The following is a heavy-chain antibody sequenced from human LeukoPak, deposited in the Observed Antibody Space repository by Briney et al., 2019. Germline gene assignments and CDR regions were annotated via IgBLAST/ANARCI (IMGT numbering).Heavy chain of an antibody. CDR3: ARGVIITGSDLFDY. D-gene: IGHD2-15*01. CDR1: VGSISSSAW. J-gene: IGHJ4*02. Sequence: PSETLSLTCTVSVGSISSSAWLSWVRQPPGKGLEWIGEINHSGSTNYNPSLKSRVTTSVDTSKNQFSLRLSSVTAADTAVYYCARGVIITGSDLFDYWGQGTLVTVSS. V-gene: IGHV4-4*02. CDR2: INHSGST.